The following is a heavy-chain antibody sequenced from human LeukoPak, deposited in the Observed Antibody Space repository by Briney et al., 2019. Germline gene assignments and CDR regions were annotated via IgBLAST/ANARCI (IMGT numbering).Heavy chain of an antibody. CDR2: IWYDGSNK. V-gene: IGHV3-33*01. CDR1: GFTFSSYG. Sequence: PGGSLRLSCAASGFTFSSYGMHWVRQAPGKGLEWVAVIWYDGSNKYYADSVKGRFTISRDNSKNTLYLQMNSLRAEDTAVYYCARVPYCGGDCYSGGFDYWGQGTLVTVSS. CDR3: ARVPYCGGDCYSGGFDY. J-gene: IGHJ4*02. D-gene: IGHD2-21*02.